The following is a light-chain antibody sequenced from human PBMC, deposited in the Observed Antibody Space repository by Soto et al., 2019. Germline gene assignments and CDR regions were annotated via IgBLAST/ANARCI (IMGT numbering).Light chain of an antibody. CDR1: SSDVGGYNY. V-gene: IGLV2-14*01. CDR3: SSYTSSSTSYV. J-gene: IGLJ1*01. CDR2: EVS. Sequence: QPVLTQPASMSGSPGQSITISCTGTSSDVGGYNYVSWYQQHPGKAPKLMIYEVSNRPSGVSNRFSGSKSGNTASLTISGLQAEDEADYYCSSYTSSSTSYVFGTGTKLTVL.